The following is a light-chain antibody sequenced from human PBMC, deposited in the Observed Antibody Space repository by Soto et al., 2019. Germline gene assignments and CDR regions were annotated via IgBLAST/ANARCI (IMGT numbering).Light chain of an antibody. CDR1: QSVSGN. CDR2: GAS. CDR3: QQYNNWPPT. Sequence: EIVMTQSPATLSVSPGERATLSCRASQSVSGNFAWYQQKPGQAPRLLIYGASTRATGIPARFSGSGSGTEFTLTISSLQSEDFAVYYCQQYNNWPPTFGQGTKVEIK. V-gene: IGKV3D-15*01. J-gene: IGKJ1*01.